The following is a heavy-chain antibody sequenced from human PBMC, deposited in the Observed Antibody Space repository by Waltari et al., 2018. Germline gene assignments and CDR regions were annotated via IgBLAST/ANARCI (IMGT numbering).Heavy chain of an antibody. Sequence: EVQLVESGGGLVQPGGSLRLSCAASGFTFSSYWMSWVRQAPGKGLEWVANIKQDGSEKYYVDSVKGRFTISRDNAKNSLYLQMNSLRAEDTAVYYCARKYYGDYRGYYFDYWGQGTLVTVSS. CDR2: IKQDGSEK. CDR1: GFTFSSYW. J-gene: IGHJ4*02. CDR3: ARKYYGDYRGYYFDY. V-gene: IGHV3-7*01. D-gene: IGHD4-17*01.